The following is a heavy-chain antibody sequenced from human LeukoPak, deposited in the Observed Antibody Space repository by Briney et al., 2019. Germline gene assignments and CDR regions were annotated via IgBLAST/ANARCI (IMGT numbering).Heavy chain of an antibody. V-gene: IGHV4-34*01. J-gene: IGHJ4*02. CDR2: INDSETT. CDR1: GESFSGYY. CDR3: AREACSGGDCTNFDY. D-gene: IGHD2-21*01. Sequence: SETLSLTCAVYGESFSGYYWSWIRQTPGQGLEWIGEINDSETTNYNPSLKSLATIAVDTSKNQFSLKLSSVTAADTAFYYCAREACSGGDCTNFDYWEQGTLATVSA.